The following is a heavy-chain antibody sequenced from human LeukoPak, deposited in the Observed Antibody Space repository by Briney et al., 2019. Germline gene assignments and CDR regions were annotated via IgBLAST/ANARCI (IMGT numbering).Heavy chain of an antibody. D-gene: IGHD4-17*01. CDR2: IIPILGIA. CDR3: ATQREGPYGDYTN. Sequence: GASVKVSCKASGGTFSSYAISWVQQAPGQGLEWMGRIIPILGIANYAQKFQGRVTITADKSTSTAYMELSSLRSEDTAVYYCATQREGPYGDYTNWGQGALVTVSS. V-gene: IGHV1-69*04. J-gene: IGHJ4*02. CDR1: GGTFSSYA.